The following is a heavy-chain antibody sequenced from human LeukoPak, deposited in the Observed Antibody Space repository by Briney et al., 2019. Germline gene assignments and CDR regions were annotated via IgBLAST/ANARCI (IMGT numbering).Heavy chain of an antibody. Sequence: GASVKVSCKASGYTFTGYYMHWVRQAPGQGLEWMGWINPNSGGTNYAQKFQGRVTMTRDTSISTAYMELSRLRSDDTAVYYCARAYYYDSSGYYNYFDYWGQGTLVTVSS. V-gene: IGHV1-2*02. CDR1: GYTFTGYY. CDR2: INPNSGGT. D-gene: IGHD3-22*01. J-gene: IGHJ4*02. CDR3: ARAYYYDSSGYYNYFDY.